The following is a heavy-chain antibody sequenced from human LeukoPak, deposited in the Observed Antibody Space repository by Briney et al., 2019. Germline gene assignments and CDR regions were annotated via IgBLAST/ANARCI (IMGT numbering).Heavy chain of an antibody. V-gene: IGHV3-15*01. J-gene: IGHJ3*02. D-gene: IGHD3-22*01. Sequence: PGGSLRLSCAASGFTFSNAWMSWVRQAPGKGMEWVGRIKSKADGGTTDYAVPVKGRFTISRDDSENTLFLQMNSLKTEDTAVYYCSTDRYDILKSDIFDIWGQGTMVTVSS. CDR3: STDRYDILKSDIFDI. CDR2: IKSKADGGTT. CDR1: GFTFSNAW.